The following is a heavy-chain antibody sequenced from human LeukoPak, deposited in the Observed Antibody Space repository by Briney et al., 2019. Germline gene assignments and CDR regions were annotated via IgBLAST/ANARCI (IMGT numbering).Heavy chain of an antibody. CDR2: MSSSRTSI. CDR1: GFTLSSYS. V-gene: IGHV3-48*01. Sequence: GGSLRLSCAASGFTLSSYSMNWVRQAPGKGLEWVAYMSSSRTSIYYADSVKGRFTISRDDAKNSLYLQMNSLRAEDTAVYYCARESVCSGGSCYYDAFDIWGQGTMVTVCS. D-gene: IGHD2-15*01. J-gene: IGHJ3*02. CDR3: ARESVCSGGSCYYDAFDI.